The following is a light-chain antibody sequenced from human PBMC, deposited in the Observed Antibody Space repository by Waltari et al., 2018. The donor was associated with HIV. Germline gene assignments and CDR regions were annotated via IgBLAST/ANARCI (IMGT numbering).Light chain of an antibody. Sequence: EIVMTQYPATLSVSPGDRVTLSCRAMQSITTKLAWYQQTPGQAPRLLIYGASTRAPGIPDRFSGSGSGTEFTLTISSLQSEDFAIYYCQQYNNWPPWTFGQGTKVEI. CDR2: GAS. J-gene: IGKJ1*01. V-gene: IGKV3-15*01. CDR1: QSITTK. CDR3: QQYNNWPPWT.